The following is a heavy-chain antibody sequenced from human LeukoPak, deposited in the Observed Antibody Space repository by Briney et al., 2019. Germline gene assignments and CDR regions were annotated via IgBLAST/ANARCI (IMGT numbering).Heavy chain of an antibody. D-gene: IGHD1-14*01. CDR1: GGSISGYY. J-gene: IGHJ4*02. CDR2: IYYSGST. V-gene: IGHV4-59*01. CDR3: AADPGPRRFDY. Sequence: SETLSLTCTVSGGSISGYYWSWIRQPPGKGLEWIGYIYYSGSTNYNPSLKSRVTISVDTSKNQFSLKLSSVTAADTAVYYCAADPGPRRFDYWGRGTLVTVSS.